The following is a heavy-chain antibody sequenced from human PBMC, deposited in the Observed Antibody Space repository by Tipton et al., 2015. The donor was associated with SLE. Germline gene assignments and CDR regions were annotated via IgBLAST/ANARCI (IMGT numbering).Heavy chain of an antibody. V-gene: IGHV4-39*07. J-gene: IGHJ4*02. CDR2: IYHRGST. D-gene: IGHD2-8*02. CDR1: GGSISSSSSYY. Sequence: TLSLTCAVYGGSISSSSSYYWAWIRQPPGKGVEWVGEIYHRGSTNYNPSLKSRVTISVDTSKNQFSLKLKSVTAADTAVYYCASHWWTNQGDYWGQGTLVTVSS. CDR3: ASHWWTNQGDY.